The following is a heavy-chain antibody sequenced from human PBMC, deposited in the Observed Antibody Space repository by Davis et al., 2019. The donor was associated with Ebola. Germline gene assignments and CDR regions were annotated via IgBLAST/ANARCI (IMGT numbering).Heavy chain of an antibody. CDR3: ARLTGIPFDP. J-gene: IGHJ5*02. Sequence: SVKVSCKASGYTFTSYAMNWVRQAPGQGLEWMGRIIPILGIANYAQKFQGRVTITADKSTSTAYMELSSLRSEDTAVYYCARLTGIPFDPWGQGTLVTVSS. V-gene: IGHV1-69*04. CDR2: IIPILGIA. CDR1: GYTFTSYA. D-gene: IGHD1-20*01.